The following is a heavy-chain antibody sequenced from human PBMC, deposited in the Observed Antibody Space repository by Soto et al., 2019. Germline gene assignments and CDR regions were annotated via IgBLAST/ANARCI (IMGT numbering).Heavy chain of an antibody. D-gene: IGHD6-19*01. CDR2: VYYPGST. CDR3: ATESSGSSPLHFDF. Sequence: QVQLQESGPGLVKPSQTLSLTCSVSGGSVSSGVHYWSWIRQPPGKGLEWIGYVYYPGSTYYNPSLESRVTISLDTSKNQFSLKMKSVTASDAAVYYCATESSGSSPLHFDFWGQGALVTVSS. J-gene: IGHJ4*02. CDR1: GGSVSSGVHY. V-gene: IGHV4-30-4*01.